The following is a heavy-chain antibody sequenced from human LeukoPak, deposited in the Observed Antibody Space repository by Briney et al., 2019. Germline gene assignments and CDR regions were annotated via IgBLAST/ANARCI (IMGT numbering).Heavy chain of an antibody. CDR2: MNPNSGNT. V-gene: IGHV1-8*03. D-gene: IGHD6-6*01. CDR1: GYTFTSYD. Sequence: ASVKVSCKASGYTFTSYDINWVRQATGRGLEWMGWMNPNSGNTGYAQKFQGRVTITRNTSISTAYMELSSLRSEDTAVYYCARGKRGIAARLYYFDYWGQGTLVTVSS. CDR3: ARGKRGIAARLYYFDY. J-gene: IGHJ4*02.